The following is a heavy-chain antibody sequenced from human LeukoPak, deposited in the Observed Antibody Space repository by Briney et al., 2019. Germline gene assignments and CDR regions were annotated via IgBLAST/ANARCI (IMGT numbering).Heavy chain of an antibody. D-gene: IGHD3-3*01. V-gene: IGHV3-74*01. CDR1: GFTFSAYW. J-gene: IGHJ3*01. Sequence: PGGSLRLSCAASGFTFSAYWMHWVRQAPGKGLVWVSRINTDGSSPTYAASVKGRFTISRDNAKNSLHLQMNSLRVEDTALYYSVKDNNSGHYFTDVFDVWGQGTMVTVSS. CDR3: VKDNNSGHYFTDVFDV. CDR2: INTDGSSP.